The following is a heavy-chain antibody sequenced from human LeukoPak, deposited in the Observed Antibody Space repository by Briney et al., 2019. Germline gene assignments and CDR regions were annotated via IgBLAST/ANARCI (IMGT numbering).Heavy chain of an antibody. Sequence: SETLSLTCTVSSGSISTSNYYWGWVRQPPGKALEWIGNIFYSGSTYYSPSLKSRVTISLDTSRNQFSLKLSSVTAADTAVYYCARAPAYYYYMDVWGKGTTVTVSS. CDR2: IFYSGST. CDR1: SGSISTSNYY. V-gene: IGHV4-39*07. J-gene: IGHJ6*03. CDR3: ARAPAYYYYMDV.